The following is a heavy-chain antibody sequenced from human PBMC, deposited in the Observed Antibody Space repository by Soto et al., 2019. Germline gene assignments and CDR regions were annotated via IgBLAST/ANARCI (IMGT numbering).Heavy chain of an antibody. CDR2: IKSRTDGGTI. V-gene: IGHV3-15*07. CDR3: WGSAY. J-gene: IGHJ4*02. CDR1: GFTFREAW. Sequence: EVQLVESGGGLIKPGGSLRVSCEASGFTFREAWMNWVRQAPGKGLEWVGRIKSRTDGGTIEYATPVKGRLIISRDESKNTLYLQMDRLKTEGAAVYYCWGSAYWGQGTLVTVSS. D-gene: IGHD3-16*01.